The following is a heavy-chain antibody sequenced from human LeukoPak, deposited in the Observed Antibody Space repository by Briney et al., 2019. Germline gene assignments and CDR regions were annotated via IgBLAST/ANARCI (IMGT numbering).Heavy chain of an antibody. J-gene: IGHJ4*02. CDR1: GFTFSSYV. D-gene: IGHD3-22*01. Sequence: GGSLRLSCAASGFTFSSYVMHWVRQARGKGLEGVAVISYDGSNKYYADSVKGRFTISRDNSKNTLYLQMNSLRAEDTAVYYCAKGGYYDSSGYFTIDYWGQGTLVTVSS. CDR3: AKGGYYDSSGYFTIDY. V-gene: IGHV3-30*18. CDR2: ISYDGSNK.